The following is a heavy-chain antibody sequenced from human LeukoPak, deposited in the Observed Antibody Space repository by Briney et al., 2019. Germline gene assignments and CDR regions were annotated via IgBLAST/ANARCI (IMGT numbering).Heavy chain of an antibody. CDR1: GFTFNNSW. J-gene: IGHJ4*02. CDR2: ISSNATTT. V-gene: IGHV3-74*01. Sequence: GGSLRLSCAASGFTFNNSWMHWVRQAPGKGLMWVSRISSNATTTTSADSVNGRFTVSRDNAKNMVYLQMNSLRAEDTAVYYFAKFLSPVLWGQGTLVTVCS. D-gene: IGHD3-16*02. CDR3: AKFLSPVL.